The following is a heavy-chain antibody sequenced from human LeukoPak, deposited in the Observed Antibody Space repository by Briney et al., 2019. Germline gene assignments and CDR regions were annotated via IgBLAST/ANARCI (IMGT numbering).Heavy chain of an antibody. J-gene: IGHJ5*01. CDR3: ARADYYDSGGYDS. D-gene: IGHD3-22*01. CDR2: INSDGGTT. V-gene: IGHV3-74*01. Sequence: GGSLRLSCAASGFTFSSFWMHWVRQAPGKGLVWVSRINSDGGTTTYADSVKGRFTISRDNAKSTLYLQMNSLRAEDTAVYYCARADYYDSGGYDSWGRGTLVTVSS. CDR1: GFTFSSFW.